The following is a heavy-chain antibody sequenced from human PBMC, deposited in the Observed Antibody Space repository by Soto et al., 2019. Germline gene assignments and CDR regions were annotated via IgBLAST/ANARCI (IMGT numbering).Heavy chain of an antibody. V-gene: IGHV1-18*01. J-gene: IGHJ3*02. CDR3: AREEYCSSTNCYPYDHDAFDI. CDR1: GYTFTSYG. Sequence: QVQLVQSGAEVKKPAASVKVSCKASGYTFTSYGISWVRQAPGQGREWMGWISAYNGNTNYAQKLQGRVTMTTDTSTSTAYIELRSMRSDDTAVYYCAREEYCSSTNCYPYDHDAFDIWGQGTMVTVSS. D-gene: IGHD2-2*01. CDR2: ISAYNGNT.